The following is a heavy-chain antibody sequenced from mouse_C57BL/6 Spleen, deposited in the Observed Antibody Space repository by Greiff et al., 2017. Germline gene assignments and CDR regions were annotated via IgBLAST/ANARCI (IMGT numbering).Heavy chain of an antibody. V-gene: IGHV5-9*01. D-gene: IGHD1-1*02. CDR2: ISGGGGNT. CDR1: GFTFSSYT. CDR3: ARQGGYYFDY. Sequence: EVKLVESGGGLVKPGGSLKLSCAASGFTFSSYTMSWVRQTPEKRLEWVATISGGGGNTYYPDSVKGRFTISRDNAKNTLYLQMSSLRSEDTALYYCARQGGYYFDYWGQGTTLTVSS. J-gene: IGHJ2*01.